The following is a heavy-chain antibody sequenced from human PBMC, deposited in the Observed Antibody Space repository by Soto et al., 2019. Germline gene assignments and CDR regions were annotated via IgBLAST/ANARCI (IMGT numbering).Heavy chain of an antibody. CDR3: ARCTRYCSGGSCYFPPGYYYYYGMDV. Sequence: AGGSLRLSCAASGLTFSSYGMHWVRQAPGKGLEWVAVISYDGSNKYYADSVKGRFTISRDNSKNTLYLQMNSLRAEDTAVYYCARCTRYCSGGSCYFPPGYYYYYGMDVWGQGTTVTVSS. J-gene: IGHJ6*02. CDR2: ISYDGSNK. V-gene: IGHV3-30*03. CDR1: GLTFSSYG. D-gene: IGHD2-15*01.